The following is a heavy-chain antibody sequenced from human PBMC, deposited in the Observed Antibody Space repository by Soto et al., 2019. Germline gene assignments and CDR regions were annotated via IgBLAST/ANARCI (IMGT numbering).Heavy chain of an antibody. V-gene: IGHV4-30-4*01. Sequence: QVQLQESGPGLVKPSQTLSLTCTVSGDSIKRDDYYWSWIRQPPGKGLEWIGYILYSGTTYYNPSLKSRLIISLDTSKNQFSLNLTSVTAADTAVYYCARDGGPLYCGIDFWGQGTTVTVSS. CDR3: ARDGGPLYCGIDF. J-gene: IGHJ6*02. CDR1: GDSIKRDDYY. D-gene: IGHD3-10*01. CDR2: ILYSGTT.